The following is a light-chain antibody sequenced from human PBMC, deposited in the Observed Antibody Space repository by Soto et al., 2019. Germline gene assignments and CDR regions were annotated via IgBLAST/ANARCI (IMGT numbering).Light chain of an antibody. CDR1: QSISTW. Sequence: DIQMTQSPSTQSASVGDRVTITCRASQSISTWLAWYQQKPGKAPKLLIYKASSLRNGVPSRFSGSGSGTEFTLTIYSLQPADFASYYCQQYNGYPHTFGQGTKLEIK. CDR3: QQYNGYPHT. CDR2: KAS. J-gene: IGKJ2*01. V-gene: IGKV1-5*03.